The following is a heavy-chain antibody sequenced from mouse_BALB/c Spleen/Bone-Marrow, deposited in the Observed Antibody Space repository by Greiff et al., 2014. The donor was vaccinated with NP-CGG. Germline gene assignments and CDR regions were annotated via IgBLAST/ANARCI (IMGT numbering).Heavy chain of an antibody. Sequence: VQLQQSGPELVKPGASVKISCKASGYTFTDYYMHWVKQSHGKSLEWIGYIYPYNGGTVYKQKFKSKATLTVDNSSSTANMELRSLSSEDSAVYYCARGAAYGYYLGLAYWGQGTLVTVSA. CDR2: IYPYNGGT. CDR3: ARGAAYGYYLGLAY. CDR1: GYTFTDYY. J-gene: IGHJ3*01. D-gene: IGHD2-3*01. V-gene: IGHV1S29*02.